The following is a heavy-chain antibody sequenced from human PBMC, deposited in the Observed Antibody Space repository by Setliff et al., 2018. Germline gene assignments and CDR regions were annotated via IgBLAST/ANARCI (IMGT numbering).Heavy chain of an antibody. V-gene: IGHV5-51*01. D-gene: IGHD3-22*01. CDR1: GYSLTSYW. J-gene: IGHJ6*02. CDR2: IYPGDSDT. CDR3: AGYDSSGYHYYYGMDV. Sequence: GESPKTSRKGSGYSLTSYWIGWVRQMPGKGLEWMGTIYPGDSDTRYSPPFQGQVTISADKSISTAYLQWSSLKASDTAMYYCAGYDSSGYHYYYGMDVWGQGTTVTVSS.